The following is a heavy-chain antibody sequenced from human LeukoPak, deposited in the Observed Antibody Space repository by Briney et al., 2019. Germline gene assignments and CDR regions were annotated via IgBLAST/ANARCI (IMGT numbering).Heavy chain of an antibody. V-gene: IGHV4-59*01. J-gene: IGHJ4*02. CDR1: GGSISSYH. Sequence: PSETLSLTCAVSGGSISSYHWSWIRQPPGKGLEWIGYIFYNGNTNYNPSLRSRVTMSLDTSKNQFSLKLTSVTAADTAVYYCARDGAYGSGSYYPFDYWGQGTLVTVSS. D-gene: IGHD3-10*01. CDR2: IFYNGNT. CDR3: ARDGAYGSGSYYPFDY.